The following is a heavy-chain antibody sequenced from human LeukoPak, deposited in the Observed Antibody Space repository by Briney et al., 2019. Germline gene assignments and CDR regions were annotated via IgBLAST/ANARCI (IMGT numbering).Heavy chain of an antibody. Sequence: PSEILSLTCAVYGGSFSGYHWSWIRQPPGKGLEWIGEINHSGSTNYNPSLKSRVTISVDTSKNQFSLKLSSVTAADTAVYYCAILAHVYYYGMDVWGQGTAVTVSS. CDR3: AILAHVYYYGMDV. V-gene: IGHV4-34*01. CDR1: GGSFSGYH. CDR2: INHSGST. J-gene: IGHJ6*02.